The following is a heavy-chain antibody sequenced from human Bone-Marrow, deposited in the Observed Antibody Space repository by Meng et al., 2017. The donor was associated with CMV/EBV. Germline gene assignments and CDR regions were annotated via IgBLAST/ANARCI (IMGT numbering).Heavy chain of an antibody. CDR3: ASGGYSGSYRDY. V-gene: IGHV1-46*01. CDR2: INPSGGST. D-gene: IGHD1-26*01. Sequence: ASVKVSCKASGYTFTSYYMHWVRQAPGQGLEWMGIINPSGGSTSYAQKFQGRVTMTRDTSTSTVYMELSSLRSEDTAEYYYASGGYSGSYRDYWGQGTLVTVSS. CDR1: GYTFTSYY. J-gene: IGHJ4*02.